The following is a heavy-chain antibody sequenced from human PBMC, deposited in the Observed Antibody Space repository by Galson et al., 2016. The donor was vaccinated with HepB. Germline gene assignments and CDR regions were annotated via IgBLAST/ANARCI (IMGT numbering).Heavy chain of an antibody. CDR3: AAYDTGHFDY. Sequence: SLRLSCAASGFTFRSYGMHWVRQAPGKGLEWVAVIWYDGSNKYYGDSVKGRFTISRDNSENTLYLQMNSLGPDDTAVYYWAAYDTGHFDYWGQGTVVTVSS. V-gene: IGHV3-33*01. CDR1: GFTFRSYG. D-gene: IGHD3-9*01. CDR2: IWYDGSNK. J-gene: IGHJ4*02.